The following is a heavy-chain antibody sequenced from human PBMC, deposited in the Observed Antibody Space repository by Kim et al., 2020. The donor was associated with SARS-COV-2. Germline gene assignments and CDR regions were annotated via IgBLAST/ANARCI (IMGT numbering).Heavy chain of an antibody. J-gene: IGHJ4*02. CDR3: AKDGFEQWLVR. D-gene: IGHD6-19*01. V-gene: IGHV3-23*01. CDR2: T. Sequence: TYYADSVKGRFTISRDNSKNTLYLQMNSLRAEDTAVYYCAKDGFEQWLVRWGQGTLVTVSS.